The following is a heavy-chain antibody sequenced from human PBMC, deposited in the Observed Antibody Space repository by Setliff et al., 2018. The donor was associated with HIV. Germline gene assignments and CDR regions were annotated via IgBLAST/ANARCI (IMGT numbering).Heavy chain of an antibody. CDR2: ISGSAGTT. Sequence: PGGSLRLSCAASGFTFSTYAMNWVRQAPGKGLEWVSGISGSAGTTYYADSVKGRFTISRDNSKNTLYLQLNSLRAEDTAIYYCAKGDYYDTTYDAFDIWGQGTKVTVSS. V-gene: IGHV3-23*01. CDR3: AKGDYYDTTYDAFDI. J-gene: IGHJ3*02. D-gene: IGHD3-22*01. CDR1: GFTFSTYA.